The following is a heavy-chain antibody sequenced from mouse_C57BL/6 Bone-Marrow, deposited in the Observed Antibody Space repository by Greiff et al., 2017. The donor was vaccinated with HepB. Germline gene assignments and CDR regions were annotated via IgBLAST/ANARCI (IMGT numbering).Heavy chain of an antibody. J-gene: IGHJ2*01. CDR3: AREDYYGSSDY. Sequence: QVHVKQPGAELVMPGASVKLSCKASGYTFTSYWMHWVKQRPGQGLEWIGEIDPSDSYTNYNQKFKGKSTLTVDKSSSTAYMQLSSLTSEDSAVYYCAREDYYGSSDYWGQGTTLTVSS. V-gene: IGHV1-69*01. CDR2: IDPSDSYT. D-gene: IGHD1-1*01. CDR1: GYTFTSYW.